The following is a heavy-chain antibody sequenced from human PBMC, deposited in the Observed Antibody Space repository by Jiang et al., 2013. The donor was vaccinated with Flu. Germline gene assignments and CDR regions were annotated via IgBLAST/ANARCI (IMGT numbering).Heavy chain of an antibody. CDR1: GYTFTSYG. D-gene: IGHD3-9*01. CDR2: ISAYNGNT. Sequence: GAEVKKPGASVKVSCKASGYTFTSYGISWVRQAPGQGLEWMGWISAYNGNTNYAQKLQGRVTMTTDTSTSTAYMELRSLRSDDTAVYYCARGARNYDILTGYPPYYYGMDVWAKGTVTVSS. J-gene: IGHJ6*04. V-gene: IGHV1-18*01. CDR3: ARGARNYDILTGYPPYYYGMDV.